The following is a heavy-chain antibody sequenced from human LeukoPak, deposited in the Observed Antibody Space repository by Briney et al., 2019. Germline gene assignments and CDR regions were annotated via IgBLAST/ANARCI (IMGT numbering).Heavy chain of an antibody. J-gene: IGHJ4*02. CDR3: VKDTSAGYSNSWSDS. V-gene: IGHV3-9*02. CDR1: GFIPDGYA. D-gene: IGHD6-13*01. Sequence: GGSLRLSCAASGFIPDGYAMHWVRHAPGKGLEWVSGISWNSGGIGYADSVKDRFTISRDNAKNSLYLQMNSLRTEDTALYYCVKDTSAGYSNSWSDSWGQGTLVTVSS. CDR2: ISWNSGGI.